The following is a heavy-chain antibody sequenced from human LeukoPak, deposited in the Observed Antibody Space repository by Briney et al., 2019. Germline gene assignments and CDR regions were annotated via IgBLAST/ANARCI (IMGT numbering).Heavy chain of an antibody. Sequence: GGSLRLSCAAPGFTFNNYWMSWVRQAPGKGLEWLANIKEDGSRKYHVDSVKGRFTISRDNAKKSLFLQMNSLRAEDTAVYYCARDGVTSSVDYWGQGTLVTVSS. J-gene: IGHJ4*02. CDR1: GFTFNNYW. CDR3: ARDGVTSSVDY. D-gene: IGHD2-21*02. V-gene: IGHV3-7*01. CDR2: IKEDGSRK.